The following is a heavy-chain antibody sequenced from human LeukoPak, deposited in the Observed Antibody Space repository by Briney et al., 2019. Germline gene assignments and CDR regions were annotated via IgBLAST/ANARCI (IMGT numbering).Heavy chain of an antibody. CDR2: IRYDGSNK. CDR3: AKERSFDSSGYYPLDY. V-gene: IGHV3-30*02. D-gene: IGHD3-22*01. CDR1: GFTFSSYG. J-gene: IGHJ4*02. Sequence: GGSLRLSCAASGFTFSSYGMHWVRQAPGKGLEWVAFIRYDGSNKYYADSVKGRFTISRDNSKNTLYLQMNSLRAEDTAVYYCAKERSFDSSGYYPLDYWGQGTLVTVSS.